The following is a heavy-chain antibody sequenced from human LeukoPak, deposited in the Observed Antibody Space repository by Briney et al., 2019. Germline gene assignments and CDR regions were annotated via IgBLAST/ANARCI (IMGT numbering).Heavy chain of an antibody. Sequence: GGSLRLSCAASGFTFNDYPMHWVRQAPGKGLEWVSIISGDGSVTYYADSVKGRFTISRDNSKNSLYLQMNSLRLEDTALYYCATGSQPGTTFDYWGQGTLVTASS. V-gene: IGHV3-43*02. D-gene: IGHD1-14*01. CDR1: GFTFNDYP. CDR2: ISGDGSVT. J-gene: IGHJ4*02. CDR3: ATGSQPGTTFDY.